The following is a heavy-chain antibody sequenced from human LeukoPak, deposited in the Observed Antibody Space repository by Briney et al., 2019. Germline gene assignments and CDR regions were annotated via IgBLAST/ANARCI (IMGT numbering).Heavy chain of an antibody. J-gene: IGHJ5*02. CDR1: GGSIGSSSYY. V-gene: IGHV4-39*07. CDR2: IYYSGST. Sequence: SETLSLTCTVSGGSIGSSSYYWGWIRQPPGKGLEWIGSIYYSGSTYYNPSLKSRVTISVDTSKNQFSLKLSSVTAADTAVYYCAREGTLVRGRWFGPWGQGTLVTVSS. CDR3: AREGTLVRGRWFGP. D-gene: IGHD3-10*01.